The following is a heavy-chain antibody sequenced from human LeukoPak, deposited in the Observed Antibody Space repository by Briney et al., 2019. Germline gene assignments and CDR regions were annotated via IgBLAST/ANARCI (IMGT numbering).Heavy chain of an antibody. CDR2: IYYSGST. D-gene: IGHD4/OR15-4a*01. J-gene: IGHJ4*02. CDR3: ASILYGANGFDY. Sequence: SQTLSLTCTVSGGSISSYYWSWIRQPPGKGLEYIAYIYYSGSTNYNPSLNSRVTTSVDTSKNQFSLKLSSVTAADTAVYYCASILYGANGFDYWGQGTLVTVSS. CDR1: GGSISSYY. V-gene: IGHV4-59*01.